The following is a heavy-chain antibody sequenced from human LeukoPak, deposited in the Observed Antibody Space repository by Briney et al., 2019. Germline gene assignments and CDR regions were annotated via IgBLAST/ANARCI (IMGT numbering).Heavy chain of an antibody. V-gene: IGHV4-39*01. Sequence: PSETLSLACTVSGVSISSSNSYWGWIRQPPGKGLEWIGSIYYSGNTYYNASLKSQVSISIDTSKNRFSLKLTSVTAADTAVYYCARQTGSGLFILPGGQGTLVTVSS. CDR2: IYYSGNT. D-gene: IGHD3/OR15-3a*01. J-gene: IGHJ4*02. CDR1: GVSISSSNSY. CDR3: ARQTGSGLFILP.